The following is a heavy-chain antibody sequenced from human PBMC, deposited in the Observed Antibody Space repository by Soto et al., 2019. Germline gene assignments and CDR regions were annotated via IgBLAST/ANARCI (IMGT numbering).Heavy chain of an antibody. V-gene: IGHV3-74*01. CDR2: INSDGSTT. CDR3: ARDIAWELPGY. D-gene: IGHD1-26*01. Sequence: QPGGSLRLSCAASGFTFSSYWMHWVRQAPGKGLVWVSRINSDGSTTNYADSVKGRFAISRDNAKNTLYLQMNSLRAEDTAVYYCARDIAWELPGYWGQGTLVTVSS. J-gene: IGHJ4*02. CDR1: GFTFSSYW.